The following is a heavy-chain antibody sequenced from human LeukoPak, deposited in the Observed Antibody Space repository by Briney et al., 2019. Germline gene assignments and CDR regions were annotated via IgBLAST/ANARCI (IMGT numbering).Heavy chain of an antibody. J-gene: IGHJ3*02. Sequence: SETLSLTCTVSGGSISSYYWSWIRQPPGKGLEWIGEINHSGSTNYNPSLKSRVTISVDTSKNQFSLKLSSVTAADTAVYYCARDPNFDIWGQGTMVTVSS. V-gene: IGHV4-34*01. CDR1: GGSISSYY. CDR3: ARDPNFDI. CDR2: INHSGST.